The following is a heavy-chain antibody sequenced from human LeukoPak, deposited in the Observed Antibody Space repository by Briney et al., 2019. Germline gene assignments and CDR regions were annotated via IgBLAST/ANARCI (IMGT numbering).Heavy chain of an antibody. D-gene: IGHD6-6*01. CDR1: GGSISSYY. Sequence: SETLSLTCTVSGGSISSYYWSWIRQPAGKGLEWIGRIYTSGSTNYNPSLKSRVTISVDTSKNQFSLKLSSVTAADTAVYYCARGQEQLVFSSVEDTPGFDYWGQGTLVTVSS. CDR3: ARGQEQLVFSSVEDTPGFDY. CDR2: IYTSGST. V-gene: IGHV4-4*07. J-gene: IGHJ4*02.